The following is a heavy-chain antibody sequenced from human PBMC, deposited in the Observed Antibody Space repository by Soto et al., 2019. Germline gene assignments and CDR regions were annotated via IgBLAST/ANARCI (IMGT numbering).Heavy chain of an antibody. D-gene: IGHD3-22*01. J-gene: IGHJ4*01. Sequence: QIPLVQSGAEVKKPGASVKVSCQASGYTFNIYGINWVRQAPGQGLEWMGWISAFNGKTNYAQNVQGRVTMTTDTSTSTAYVELRSLRSDDTAVYYCARDRVPKSSGFFPFDYWGHGTLVTVSS. CDR3: ARDRVPKSSGFFPFDY. CDR1: GYTFNIYG. CDR2: ISAFNGKT. V-gene: IGHV1-18*01.